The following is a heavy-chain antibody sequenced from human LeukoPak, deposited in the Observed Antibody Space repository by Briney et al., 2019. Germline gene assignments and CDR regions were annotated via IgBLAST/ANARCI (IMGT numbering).Heavy chain of an antibody. V-gene: IGHV3-23*01. CDR2: VSGSGNTT. CDR1: GFTFSSYA. J-gene: IGHJ5*01. D-gene: IGHD6-19*01. CDR3: SKRFDIIAVANNWFDS. Sequence: GGSLRLSCAASGFTFSSYAMSWVRQAPGKRLEWVSGVSGSGNTTYYADSVKGRFTISRDNSKNTLYLQMNSLRAEDTAVFYCSKRFDIIAVANNWFDSWGQGTLVTVSS.